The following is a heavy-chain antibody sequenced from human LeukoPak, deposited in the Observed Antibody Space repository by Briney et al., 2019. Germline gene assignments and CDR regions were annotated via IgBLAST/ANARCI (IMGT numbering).Heavy chain of an antibody. CDR1: GFTFSSYA. D-gene: IGHD3-10*01. V-gene: IGHV3-23*01. CDR2: ISGSGGST. Sequence: HPGRSLRPSCAASGFTFSSYAMHWVRQAPGKGLEWISAISGSGGSTYYADSVKGRFTISRDNSKNSLYLQMNSLRVEDTAVYYCAKVAKYYYGSETYYFFEHWGQGTPVTASS. J-gene: IGHJ4*02. CDR3: AKVAKYYYGSETYYFFEH.